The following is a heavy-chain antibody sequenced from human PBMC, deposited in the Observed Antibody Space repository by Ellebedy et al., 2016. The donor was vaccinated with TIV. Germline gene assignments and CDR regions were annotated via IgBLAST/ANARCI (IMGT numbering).Heavy chain of an antibody. CDR3: ARGGTEMRY. CDR2: INHSGNT. J-gene: IGHJ4*02. CDR1: GFTFSSYS. V-gene: IGHV4-34*01. D-gene: IGHD1-14*01. Sequence: ESLKISXAASGFTFSSYSMNWVRQAPGKGLEWIGEINHSGNTNYNPSLKSRVTISIDTSKSQFSLKLSSVTAADTAVYYCARGGTEMRYWGQGTLVTVSS.